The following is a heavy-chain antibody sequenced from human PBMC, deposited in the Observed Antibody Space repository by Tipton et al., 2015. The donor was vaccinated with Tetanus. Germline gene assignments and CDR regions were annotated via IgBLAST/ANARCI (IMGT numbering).Heavy chain of an antibody. D-gene: IGHD2-2*01. CDR3: ARDFRKENCSSTSCYSSEYFQH. CDR2: IWYDGSNK. Sequence: SLRLSCAASGFTFSSYGMHWVRQAPGKGLEWVAVIWYDGSNKYYADSVKGRFTISRDNSKNTLYLQMNSLRAEDTAVYYCARDFRKENCSSTSCYSSEYFQHWGQGTLVTVSS. CDR1: GFTFSSYG. V-gene: IGHV3-33*08. J-gene: IGHJ1*01.